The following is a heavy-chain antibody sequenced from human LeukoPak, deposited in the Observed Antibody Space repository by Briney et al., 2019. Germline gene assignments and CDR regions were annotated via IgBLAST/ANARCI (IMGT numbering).Heavy chain of an antibody. Sequence: SVKVSCKASGGTFSSYAISWVRQTPGQGLEWMGRIIPILGIANYAQKFQGRVTITADKSTSTAYMELSSLRSEDTAVYYCAREQSGYYYDYWGQGTLVTVSS. J-gene: IGHJ4*02. CDR1: GGTFSSYA. CDR3: AREQSGYYYDY. V-gene: IGHV1-69*04. D-gene: IGHD3-3*01. CDR2: IIPILGIA.